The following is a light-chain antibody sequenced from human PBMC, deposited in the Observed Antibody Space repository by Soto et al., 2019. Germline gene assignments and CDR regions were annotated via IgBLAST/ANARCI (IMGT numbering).Light chain of an antibody. CDR3: QQRSNWPPGLT. J-gene: IGKJ4*01. CDR1: QGISTY. Sequence: EIVLTQSPATLSLSPGEIATLSCRASQGISTYLAWYQQKPGQARRLLIYDVSKRAAGVPARFSGGGSGTDFTLTISSLEPEDFAVYYCQQRSNWPPGLTFGGGTKVEI. V-gene: IGKV3-11*01. CDR2: DVS.